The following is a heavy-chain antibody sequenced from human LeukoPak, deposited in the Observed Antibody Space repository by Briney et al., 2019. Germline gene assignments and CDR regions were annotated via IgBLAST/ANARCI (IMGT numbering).Heavy chain of an antibody. CDR1: GYSFTSYW. J-gene: IGHJ3*02. CDR3: ASGLITIFGVAPGAFDI. V-gene: IGHV5-51*01. CDR2: IYPGDSDT. D-gene: IGHD3-3*01. Sequence: GESLKISCKGSGYSFTSYWIGWVRQMPGKGLEWMGIIYPGDSDTRYSPSFQGQATISADKSISTAYLQWSSLKASDTAMYYCASGLITIFGVAPGAFDIWGQGTMVTVSS.